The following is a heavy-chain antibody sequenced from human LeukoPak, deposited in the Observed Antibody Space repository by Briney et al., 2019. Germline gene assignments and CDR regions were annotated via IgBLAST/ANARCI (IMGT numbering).Heavy chain of an antibody. CDR3: AIANSNTWT. J-gene: IGHJ5*02. CDR1: GHSFTNYW. D-gene: IGHD6-13*01. V-gene: IGHV5-51*01. Sequence: GESLKISCEHSGHSFTNYWIAWVRQMPGKGLEGMGIIYPGDSDTRYSPSFQGQVTISADKSISTAYLQWSSLKASDTAIYYCAIANSNTWTWGQGTPVTVSS. CDR2: IYPGDSDT.